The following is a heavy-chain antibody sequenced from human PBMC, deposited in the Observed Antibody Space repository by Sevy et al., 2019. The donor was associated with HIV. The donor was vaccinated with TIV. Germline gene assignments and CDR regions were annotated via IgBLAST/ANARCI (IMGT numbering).Heavy chain of an antibody. CDR2: INAGNGNT. CDR1: GYTFTSYA. Sequence: ASVKVSCKASGYTFTSYAMHWVRQAPGQRLEWMGWINAGNGNTKYSQKFQGRVTITRDTSASTAYMELSSLRSEDTAVYYCARETIGSGSYYLYYYCGMDVWGQGTTVTV. J-gene: IGHJ6*02. D-gene: IGHD3-10*01. CDR3: ARETIGSGSYYLYYYCGMDV. V-gene: IGHV1-3*01.